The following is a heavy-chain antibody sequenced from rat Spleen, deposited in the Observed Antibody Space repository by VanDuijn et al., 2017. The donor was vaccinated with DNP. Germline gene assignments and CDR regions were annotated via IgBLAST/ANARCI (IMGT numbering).Heavy chain of an antibody. D-gene: IGHD1-11*01. Sequence: EVQLVESGGGLLQPGRSLKLSCAASGFTFSDYAMVWVRQAPKKGLEWVASISYEGSSTYYGDSVKGRFTISRDNAKSTLYLQMNSLRAEDTATYYCASELGGGHWGQGVMVTVAS. J-gene: IGHJ2*01. CDR1: GFTFSDYA. V-gene: IGHV5-22*01. CDR3: ASELGGGH. CDR2: ISYEGSST.